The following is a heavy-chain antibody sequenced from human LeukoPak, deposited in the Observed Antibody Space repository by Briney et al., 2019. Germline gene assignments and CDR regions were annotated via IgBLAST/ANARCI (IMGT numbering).Heavy chain of an antibody. CDR3: ARDVSHYDRSGYSLDY. V-gene: IGHV3-30*04. D-gene: IGHD3-22*01. J-gene: IGHJ4*02. CDR1: GFIFSTYA. CDR2: ISYDGRNK. Sequence: GGSPRLSCAASGFIFSTYAIHWVRQAPGKGLEWVAVISYDGRNKYYADSVKGRFSISRDNSKNTLSLQMNSLRPEDTALYYCARDVSHYDRSGYSLDYWGQGTLVTVSS.